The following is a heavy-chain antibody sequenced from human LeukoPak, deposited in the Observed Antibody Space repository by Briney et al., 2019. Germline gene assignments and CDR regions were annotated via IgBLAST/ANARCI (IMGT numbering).Heavy chain of an antibody. V-gene: IGHV3-48*03. CDR3: AREGYDYVWGSYRYLGGAFDI. CDR2: ISSSGSTI. Sequence: PGGPLRLSCAASGFTFSSYEMNWVRQAPGKGLEWVSYISSSGSTIYYADSVKGRFTISRDNAKNSLYLQMNSLRAEDTAVYYCAREGYDYVWGSYRYLGGAFDIWGQGTMVTVSS. J-gene: IGHJ3*02. D-gene: IGHD3-16*02. CDR1: GFTFSSYE.